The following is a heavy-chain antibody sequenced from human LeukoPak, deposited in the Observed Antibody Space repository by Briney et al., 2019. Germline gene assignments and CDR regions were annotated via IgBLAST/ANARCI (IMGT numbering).Heavy chain of an antibody. CDR3: ARGSGYYSYDAFDI. CDR1: GFTFSSYG. Sequence: GGSLRLSCAASGFTFSSYGMHWVRQAPGKGLEWVAIISYDGSNKYFADSVKGRFTVSRDNSKNTLYLQMNSLRAEDTAVYYCARGSGYYSYDAFDIWGQGTMVTVSP. V-gene: IGHV3-30*03. CDR2: ISYDGSNK. D-gene: IGHD3-22*01. J-gene: IGHJ3*02.